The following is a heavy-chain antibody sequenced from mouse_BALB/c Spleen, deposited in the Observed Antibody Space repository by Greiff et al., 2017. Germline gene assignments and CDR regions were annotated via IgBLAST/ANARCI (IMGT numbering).Heavy chain of an antibody. D-gene: IGHD2-1*01. Sequence: EVQLQESGPGLVKPSQSLSLTCSVTGYSITSGYYWNWIRQFPGNKLEWMGYISYDGSNNYNPSLKNRISITRDTSKNQFFLKFNSVTTEDTATYYCARSGNYGTWFAYWGQGTLVTVSA. CDR1: GYSITSGYY. CDR2: ISYDGSN. CDR3: ARSGNYGTWFAY. J-gene: IGHJ3*01. V-gene: IGHV3-6*02.